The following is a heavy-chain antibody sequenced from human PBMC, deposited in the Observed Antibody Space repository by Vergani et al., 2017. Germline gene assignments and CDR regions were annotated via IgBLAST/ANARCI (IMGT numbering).Heavy chain of an antibody. CDR2: IIPIFGTA. V-gene: IGHV1-69*01. CDR3: ARSRPGYYGSGSYSSPFDY. CDR1: GYTFTSYG. Sequence: QLVQSGPEVKKPGASVKVSCKASGYTFTSYGISWVRQAPGQGLEWMGGIIPIFGTANYAQKFQGRVTITADESTSTAYMELSSLRSEDTAVYYCARSRPGYYGSGSYSSPFDYWGQGTLVTVSS. D-gene: IGHD3-10*01. J-gene: IGHJ4*02.